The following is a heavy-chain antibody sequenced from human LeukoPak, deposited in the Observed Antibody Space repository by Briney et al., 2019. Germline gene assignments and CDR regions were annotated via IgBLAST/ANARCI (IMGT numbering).Heavy chain of an antibody. Sequence: GRSLRLSCAASGFTFDDYAMHWVRQAPGKGLEWVSGISWNSGSIGYANSVKGLFTISRDNSKNTLYLQMNSLRAEDTAVYYCAKDETANYDFWSGYCHYWGQGTLVTVSS. CDR2: ISWNSGSI. CDR3: AKDETANYDFWSGYCHY. V-gene: IGHV3-9*01. J-gene: IGHJ4*02. D-gene: IGHD3-3*01. CDR1: GFTFDDYA.